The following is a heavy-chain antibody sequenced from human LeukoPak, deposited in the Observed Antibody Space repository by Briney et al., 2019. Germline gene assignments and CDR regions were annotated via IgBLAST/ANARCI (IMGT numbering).Heavy chain of an antibody. CDR1: GFTFATAW. CDR3: ASDSGHAFYF. CDR2: IYSDGSDK. J-gene: IGHJ3*01. V-gene: IGHV3-74*01. Sequence: GGSLRLSCAASGFTFATAWMHRVRQVPGKGLVWVSRIYSDGSDKTYADSVRGRFTISRDNAKNTVYLQMNSLRAEDTAVYYCASDSGHAFYFWGQGTMVTVSS. D-gene: IGHD3-10*01.